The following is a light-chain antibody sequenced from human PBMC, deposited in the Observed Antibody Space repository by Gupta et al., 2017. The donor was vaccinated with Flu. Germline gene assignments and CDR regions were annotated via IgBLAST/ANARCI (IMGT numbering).Light chain of an antibody. J-gene: IGLJ3*02. CDR2: EVT. Sequence: GTSSDVGGYNYVSWYQQHPGKAPKLMSYEVTDRPSGVSNRVSGSKSGNTASLTISGLQPEDEADYFCASYTTTSTWVFGGGTKLT. V-gene: IGLV2-14*01. CDR1: SSDVGGYNY. CDR3: ASYTTTSTWV.